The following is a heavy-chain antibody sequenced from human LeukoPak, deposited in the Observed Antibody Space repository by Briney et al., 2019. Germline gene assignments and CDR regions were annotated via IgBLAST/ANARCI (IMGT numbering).Heavy chain of an antibody. V-gene: IGHV1-18*01. Sequence: ASVKVSCKASGYTFTSYGISWVRQAPGQGLEWMGWISAYNGNTNYAQKVQGRVTMTTDTSTSTAYMELRSLRSDDTAVYYCARADIRAIASSGWYGFDYWGQGTLVTVSS. J-gene: IGHJ4*02. CDR3: ARADIRAIASSGWYGFDY. CDR2: ISAYNGNT. D-gene: IGHD6-19*01. CDR1: GYTFTSYG.